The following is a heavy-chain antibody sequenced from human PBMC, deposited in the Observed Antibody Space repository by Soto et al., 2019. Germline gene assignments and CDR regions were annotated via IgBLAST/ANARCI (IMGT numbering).Heavy chain of an antibody. Sequence: EVQLMDSGGDLVQPGGSLRLYCAASGLSFSNHAMSWVRQAPGKGLERVSSVTGSGDRTYYADYVKGRFTISRDNSKNTLSQQMSTVKVEDTAAYYCAGGPCTAGNCYGREDVWDQGTTVTVSS. J-gene: IGHJ6*02. CDR1: GLSFSNHA. V-gene: IGHV3-23*01. D-gene: IGHD2-15*01. CDR2: VTGSGDRT. CDR3: AGGPCTAGNCYGREDV.